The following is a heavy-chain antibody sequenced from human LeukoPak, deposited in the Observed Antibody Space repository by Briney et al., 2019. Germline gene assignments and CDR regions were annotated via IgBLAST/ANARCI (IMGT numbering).Heavy chain of an antibody. D-gene: IGHD5-18*01. J-gene: IGHJ4*02. CDR2: ISGSGATT. Sequence: GGSLRLSCAISGITFSSHAISWVRQAPAKGLEWVSAISGSGATTYYADSVKGRFIISRDNSKNTLSLQMHSLRAEDTAVYYCAKEDTAGITPVLDYWGQGTLVTVSS. V-gene: IGHV3-23*01. CDR3: AKEDTAGITPVLDY. CDR1: GITFSSHA.